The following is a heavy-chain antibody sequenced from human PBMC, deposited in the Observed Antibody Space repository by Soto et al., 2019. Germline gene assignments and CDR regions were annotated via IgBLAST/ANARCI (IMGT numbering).Heavy chain of an antibody. J-gene: IGHJ4*02. CDR3: AKFFVETGGSSGWPWSFHF. Sequence: EVQLLESGGGLVQPGGSLRLSCAASGFTFSSYAMSWVRQAPGKGLEWVSAISGTGGTTYYADSVKGRFTISRDNSRNTPHPQMKSLRAEDTAIYYCAKFFVETGGSSGWPWSFHFRGQATLVTVSS. CDR2: ISGTGGTT. V-gene: IGHV3-23*01. CDR1: GFTFSSYA. D-gene: IGHD6-25*01.